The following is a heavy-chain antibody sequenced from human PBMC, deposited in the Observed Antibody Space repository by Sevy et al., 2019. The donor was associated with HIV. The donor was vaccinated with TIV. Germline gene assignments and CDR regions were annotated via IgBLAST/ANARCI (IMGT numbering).Heavy chain of an antibody. Sequence: GGSLRLSCAASGFTFSSYEMNWVRQAPGKGLEWVSYISSSGSTIYYADSVKGRFTISRDNAKNSLYLQMNSLRAEDTAVYYCAAGHNWNDVEAFDIWGQGTMVTVSS. CDR3: AAGHNWNDVEAFDI. CDR1: GFTFSSYE. D-gene: IGHD1-20*01. V-gene: IGHV3-48*03. CDR2: ISSSGSTI. J-gene: IGHJ3*02.